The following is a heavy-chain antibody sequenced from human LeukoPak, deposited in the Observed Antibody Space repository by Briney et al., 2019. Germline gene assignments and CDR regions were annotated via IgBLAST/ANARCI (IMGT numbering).Heavy chain of an antibody. CDR3: ARDPFD. V-gene: IGHV4-59*01. Sequence: SETLSLTCTVSGGSMNNDYWSWVRQPPGKGLEWIGYLSYSGTTKYNPSFKSRVTISFDTSKNLFSLKLTSVTAADTAVYYCARDPFDWGQGTLVIVSS. J-gene: IGHJ4*02. CDR2: LSYSGTT. CDR1: GGSMNNDY.